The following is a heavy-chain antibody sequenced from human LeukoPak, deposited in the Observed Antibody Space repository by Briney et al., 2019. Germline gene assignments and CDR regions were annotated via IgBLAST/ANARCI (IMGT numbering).Heavy chain of an antibody. CDR2: ISGNSDNT. D-gene: IGHD3-3*01. V-gene: IGHV3-23*01. CDR1: GFSFDKAW. J-gene: IGHJ4*02. CDR3: AKGWETSGYYNGFDC. Sequence: LSGGSLRLSCAASGFSFDKAWMSWVRQAPGKGLEWVSAISGNSDNTYYADSVKGRFTISRDNSKNTLYLQMSSLRAEDTAVFYCAKGWETSGYYNGFDCWGQGTLVTVSS.